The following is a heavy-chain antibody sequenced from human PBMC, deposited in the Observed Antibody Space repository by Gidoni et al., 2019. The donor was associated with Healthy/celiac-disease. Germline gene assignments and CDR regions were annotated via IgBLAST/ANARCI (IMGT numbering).Heavy chain of an antibody. V-gene: IGHV4-34*01. CDR3: ARGRWELLRPLYFDY. CDR2: INHSGST. CDR1: GGSFSGYY. J-gene: IGHJ4*02. Sequence: QVQLQQWGAGLLKPSETLSLTCAVYGGSFSGYYWSWIRQPPGKGLEWIGEINHSGSTNYNPSLKSRVTISVDTSKNQFSLKLSSVTAADTAVYYCARGRWELLRPLYFDYCGQGTLVTVSS. D-gene: IGHD1-26*01.